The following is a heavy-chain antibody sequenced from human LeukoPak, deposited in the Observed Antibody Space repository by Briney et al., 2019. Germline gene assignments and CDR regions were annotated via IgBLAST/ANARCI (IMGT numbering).Heavy chain of an antibody. Sequence: ASVKVSCKASGGTFSSYAISWVRQAPGQGLEWMGGIIPIFGIANYAQKFQGRVTITADESTSTAYMELSSLRSEDTAVYYCARGTRYYYDSSGYYYAYWGQGTLVTVSS. D-gene: IGHD3-22*01. CDR2: IIPIFGIA. V-gene: IGHV1-69*13. CDR1: GGTFSSYA. CDR3: ARGTRYYYDSSGYYYAY. J-gene: IGHJ4*02.